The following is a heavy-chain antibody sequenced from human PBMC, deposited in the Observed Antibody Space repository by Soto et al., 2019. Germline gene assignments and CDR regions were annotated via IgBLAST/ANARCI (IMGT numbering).Heavy chain of an antibody. CDR2: MNPNSGNT. CDR3: ALIGRRYCSGGSCLDAFDI. J-gene: IGHJ3*02. Sequence: QVQLVQSGAEVKKPGASVKVSCKASGYTFTSYDINWVRQATGQGLEWMGWMNPNSGNTGYAQKFQGRVTMTRNTSISTAYMERSSLRSEDTAVYYCALIGRRYCSGGSCLDAFDIWGQGTMVTVSS. CDR1: GYTFTSYD. D-gene: IGHD2-15*01. V-gene: IGHV1-8*01.